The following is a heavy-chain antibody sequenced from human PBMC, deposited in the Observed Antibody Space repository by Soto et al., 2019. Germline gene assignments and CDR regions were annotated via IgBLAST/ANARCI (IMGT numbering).Heavy chain of an antibody. CDR1: GFTFSSYS. V-gene: IGHV3-21*01. D-gene: IGHD2-2*01. Sequence: GGSLRLSCAASGFTFSSYSMNWVRQAPGKGLEWVSSISSSGTYIYYADSVKGRFTISRDNAKNSVYLQMNSLRAEDTAVYYCASPSNYCSSKSCSSPQDFDPWGQGTLVTVYS. J-gene: IGHJ5*02. CDR3: ASPSNYCSSKSCSSPQDFDP. CDR2: ISSSGTYI.